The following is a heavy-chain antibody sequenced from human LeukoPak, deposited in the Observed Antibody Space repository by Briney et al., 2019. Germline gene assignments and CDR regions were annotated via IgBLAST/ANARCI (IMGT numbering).Heavy chain of an antibody. Sequence: SETLSLTCAVYGGSFSGYYWSWIRQPPGKGLEWIGEINHSGSTNYNLSLKSRVTISVDTSKNQFSLKLSSVTAADTVVYYCARASNYYGSGSPKGYYMDVWGKGTTVTVSS. CDR2: INHSGST. CDR3: ARASNYYGSGSPKGYYMDV. V-gene: IGHV4-34*01. J-gene: IGHJ6*03. D-gene: IGHD3-10*01. CDR1: GGSFSGYY.